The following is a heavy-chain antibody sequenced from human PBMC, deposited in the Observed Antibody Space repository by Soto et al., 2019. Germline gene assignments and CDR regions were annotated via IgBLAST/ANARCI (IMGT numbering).Heavy chain of an antibody. CDR3: ARVWYYGSNWFDP. CDR2: IYYSVST. D-gene: IGHD3-10*01. CDR1: GGSISSYY. J-gene: IGHJ5*02. Sequence: PSETLSLPCTVSGGSISSYYWSWIRQPPGKGLEWIGYIYYSVSTNYNPSLKSRVTISVDTSKNQFSLKLSSVTAADTAVYYCARVWYYGSNWFDPWGRGTIVTVS. V-gene: IGHV4-59*01.